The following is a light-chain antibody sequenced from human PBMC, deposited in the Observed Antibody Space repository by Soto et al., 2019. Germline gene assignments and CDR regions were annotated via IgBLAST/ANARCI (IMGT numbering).Light chain of an antibody. Sequence: QSALTQPRSLSGSPGQSVAISCTGTSSDVGGYNYVSWYQQHPGKAPNLMIYDVTKRPSGVPDRFSGSKSGNTASLTISGLQAEDEADYYCCSYAGSYYVFGTGTKLTVL. CDR2: DVT. J-gene: IGLJ1*01. V-gene: IGLV2-11*01. CDR3: CSYAGSYYV. CDR1: SSDVGGYNY.